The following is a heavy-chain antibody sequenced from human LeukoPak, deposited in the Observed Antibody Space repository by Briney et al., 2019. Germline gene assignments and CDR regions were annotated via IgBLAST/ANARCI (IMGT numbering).Heavy chain of an antibody. V-gene: IGHV3-53*04. Sequence: GGSLRLSCAASGFTVSSNYMSWVRQAPGKGLEWVSVIYSGGSTYYADSVKGRFTISRHNSKNTLYLQMNSLRAEDTAVYYCARDLSGSSGYYYGSLDYWGQGTLVTVSS. J-gene: IGHJ4*02. CDR2: IYSGGST. CDR1: GFTVSSNY. D-gene: IGHD3-22*01. CDR3: ARDLSGSSGYYYGSLDY.